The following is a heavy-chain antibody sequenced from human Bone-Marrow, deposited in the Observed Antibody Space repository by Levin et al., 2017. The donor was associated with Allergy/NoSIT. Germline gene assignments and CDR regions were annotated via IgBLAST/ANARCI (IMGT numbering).Heavy chain of an antibody. CDR2: IYWDDDK. CDR1: GFSLSTSGVG. CDR3: AHKPLPFALLGTWFDP. V-gene: IGHV2-5*02. J-gene: IGHJ5*02. Sequence: SGPTLVKPTQTLTLTCTFSGFSLSTSGVGVGWIRQPPGKALEWLALIYWDDDKRYNPSLKSRLTITKDTSKNQVVLTMTNMDPVDTATYYCAHKPLPFALLGTWFDPWGQGTLVTVSS. D-gene: IGHD2-21*02.